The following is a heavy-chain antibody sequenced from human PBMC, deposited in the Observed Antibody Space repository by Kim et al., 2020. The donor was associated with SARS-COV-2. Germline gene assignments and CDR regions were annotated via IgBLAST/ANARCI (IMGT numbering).Heavy chain of an antibody. CDR2: ST. Sequence: STYYADSGKGRFTSTEDNAKTKLYLQMNSLRAEDTALYYCAKGTQGTWGQGTLVTVSS. V-gene: IGHV3-23*01. CDR3: AKGTQGT. J-gene: IGHJ5*02.